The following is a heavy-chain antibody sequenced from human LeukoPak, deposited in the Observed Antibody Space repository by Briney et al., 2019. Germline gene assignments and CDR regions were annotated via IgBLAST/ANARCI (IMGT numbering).Heavy chain of an antibody. J-gene: IGHJ4*02. CDR2: IIPILGIA. CDR1: GGTFSSYA. Sequence: ASVKVSCKASGGTFSSYAISWVRQAPGQGLEWMGRIIPILGIANYAQKFRGRVTITADKSTSTAYMELSSLRSEDTAVYYCASIDGGFPFDYWGQGTLVTVSS. D-gene: IGHD3-16*01. V-gene: IGHV1-69*04. CDR3: ASIDGGFPFDY.